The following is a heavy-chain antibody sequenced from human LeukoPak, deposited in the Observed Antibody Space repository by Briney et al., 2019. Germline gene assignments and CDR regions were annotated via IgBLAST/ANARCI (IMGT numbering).Heavy chain of an antibody. J-gene: IGHJ4*02. D-gene: IGHD2-21*02. CDR2: IYSGDTT. CDR1: GFTVSTNY. V-gene: IGHV3-66*01. CDR3: AKDYCGGDCYPDY. Sequence: GGSLRLSCAASGFTVSTNYMSWVRQAPGKGLEWVSVIYSGDTTFYADSVRGKFTISRDNSKNTLYLQMNSLRAEDTAVYYCAKDYCGGDCYPDYWGQGTLVTVSS.